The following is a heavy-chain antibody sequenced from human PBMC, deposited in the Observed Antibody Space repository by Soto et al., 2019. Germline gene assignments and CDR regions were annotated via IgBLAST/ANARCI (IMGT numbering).Heavy chain of an antibody. CDR1: ESTVRRDW. CDR2: INQDGSEK. Sequence: EVHLVESGGGLAQTGGSLRLSCTIYESTVRRDWMNWVRQAPGKGLEWVAHINQDGSEKYYVDSVKGRFTISRDNANNLLSLQMNSLGAGDTAMYYCSGGVGDAFWGQGTLVTVSS. CDR3: SGGVGDAF. D-gene: IGHD1-26*01. J-gene: IGHJ4*02. V-gene: IGHV3-7*04.